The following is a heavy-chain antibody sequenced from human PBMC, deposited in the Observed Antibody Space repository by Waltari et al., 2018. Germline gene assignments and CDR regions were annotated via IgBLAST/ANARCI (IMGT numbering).Heavy chain of an antibody. V-gene: IGHV3-23*01. CDR1: GFTFSSYA. J-gene: IGHJ4*02. D-gene: IGHD6-19*01. Sequence: EVQLLESGGGLVQPGGSLRLSCAASGFTFSSYAMAWVRQAPGKGLEWVSVISGTGSSTYDAGSVKGHFTISRDNSNNTLYLQMNSLRAVATAIYYCARLRSGWRIDYWGQGTLVTVSS. CDR2: ISGTGSST. CDR3: ARLRSGWRIDY.